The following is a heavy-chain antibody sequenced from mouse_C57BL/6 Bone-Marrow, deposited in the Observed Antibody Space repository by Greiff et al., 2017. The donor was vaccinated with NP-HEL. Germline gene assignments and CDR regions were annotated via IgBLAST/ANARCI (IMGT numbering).Heavy chain of an antibody. V-gene: IGHV1-55*01. CDR1: GYTFTSYW. J-gene: IGHJ1*03. CDR2: IYPGSGST. CDR3: ARTGGYYAYWYFDV. Sequence: QVQLQQPGAELVKPGASVKMSCKASGYTFTSYWITWVKQRPGQCLEWIGDIYPGSGSTNYNEKFKSKATLTVDTSSSTAYMQLSSLTSEDSAVYYCARTGGYYAYWYFDVWGTGTTVTVSS. D-gene: IGHD2-3*01.